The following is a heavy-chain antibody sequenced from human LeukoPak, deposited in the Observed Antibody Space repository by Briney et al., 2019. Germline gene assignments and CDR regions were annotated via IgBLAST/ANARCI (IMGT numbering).Heavy chain of an antibody. J-gene: IGHJ4*02. CDR1: GYTFTGYY. Sequence: GASVKVSCKASGYTFTGYYMHWVRQAPGQGLEWMGWINPNSGGTNYAQKFQGRVTMTRDTSISTAYMELSRLRSDDTAVYYCARRYYYDSSGFPLDYWGQGTLVTVSS. V-gene: IGHV1-2*02. D-gene: IGHD3-22*01. CDR2: INPNSGGT. CDR3: ARRYYYDSSGFPLDY.